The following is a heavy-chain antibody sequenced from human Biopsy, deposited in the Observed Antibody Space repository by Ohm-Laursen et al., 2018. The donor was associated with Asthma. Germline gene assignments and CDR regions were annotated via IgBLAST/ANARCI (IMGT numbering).Heavy chain of an antibody. D-gene: IGHD3-9*01. CDR2: INAGNGNT. Sequence: SVKVSCKASGYTFISYAIHWVRQAPGQRLEWIGWINAGNGNTKYSQKFQGRVTITRDTSASTDYMELSSLRSEDTAVYYCARTYYDFLTGQVIDAFAIWGQGTMVTVSS. V-gene: IGHV1-3*01. J-gene: IGHJ3*02. CDR1: GYTFISYA. CDR3: ARTYYDFLTGQVIDAFAI.